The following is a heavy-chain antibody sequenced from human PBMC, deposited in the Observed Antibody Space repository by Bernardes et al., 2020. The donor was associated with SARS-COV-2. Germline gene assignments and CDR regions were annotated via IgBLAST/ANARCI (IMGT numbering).Heavy chain of an antibody. Sequence: GSLRLSCAASGFTFSNYWMSWVRQAPGKGLEWVANIKRDGSEKYYVDSVKGRFTISRDNAKNSVYLQMNSLRAEDTAVYYCARDNLRRGDYWGQGTLVTVSS. D-gene: IGHD4-17*01. CDR3: ARDNLRRGDY. J-gene: IGHJ4*02. CDR2: IKRDGSEK. V-gene: IGHV3-7*03. CDR1: GFTFSNYW.